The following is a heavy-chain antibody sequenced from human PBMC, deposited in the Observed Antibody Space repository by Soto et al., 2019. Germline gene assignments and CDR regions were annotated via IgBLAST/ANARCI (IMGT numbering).Heavy chain of an antibody. CDR2: VFYNGTT. V-gene: IGHV4-39*01. CDR3: ARLVVVSPVANA. CDR1: GGSINTNNYY. J-gene: IGHJ5*02. D-gene: IGHD2-15*01. Sequence: QLQLQESGPGPVKPSGTLSLTCTVSGGSINTNNYYWGWVRQPPGKGLEWIGSVFYNGTTYYSPSLKSRVTISLATSRTQFSLRLESVTAADTAVYYCARLVVVSPVANAWGQGTLVTVSS.